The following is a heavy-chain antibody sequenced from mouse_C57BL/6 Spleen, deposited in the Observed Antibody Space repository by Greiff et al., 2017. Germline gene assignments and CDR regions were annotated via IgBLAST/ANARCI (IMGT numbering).Heavy chain of an antibody. V-gene: IGHV1-42*01. CDR2: INPSTGGT. D-gene: IGHD1-1*01. CDR3: ARDYYGSSEYYLDY. Sequence: VQLQQSGPELVKPGASVKISCKASGYSFTGYYMNWVKQSPEKSLEWIGEINPSTGGTTYNQKFKAKATLTVAKSSSTAYMQLKSLTSSDSAVYDCARDYYGSSEYYLDYWGQGTTLTVSA. J-gene: IGHJ2*01. CDR1: GYSFTGYY.